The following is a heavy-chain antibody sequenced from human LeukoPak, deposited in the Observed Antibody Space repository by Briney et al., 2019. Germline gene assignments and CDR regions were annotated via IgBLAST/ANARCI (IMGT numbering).Heavy chain of an antibody. CDR3: ARECGDTAMVTGHYYYYYYMDV. V-gene: IGHV1-8*01. D-gene: IGHD5-18*01. CDR1: GYTFTSYD. J-gene: IGHJ6*03. Sequence: ASVKVSCKASGYTFTSYDINWVRQATGQGLEWMGWMNPNSGNTGYAQKFQGRVTMTRNTSISTAYMELSSLRSEDTAVYYCARECGDTAMVTGHYYYYYYMDVWGKGTTVTVSS. CDR2: MNPNSGNT.